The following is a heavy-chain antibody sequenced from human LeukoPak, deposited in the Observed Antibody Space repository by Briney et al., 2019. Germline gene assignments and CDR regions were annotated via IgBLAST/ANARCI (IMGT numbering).Heavy chain of an antibody. V-gene: IGHV6-1*01. Sequence: SQTLSLTCAISGDIVSSNSAAWNWIRQSPSRGLEWLGRTYYRSKWYNDYAVSVKSRITINPDTSKNQFSLQLNSVTPEDTAVYYCARDSPLTTVTTFPYWYFDLWGRGTLVTVSS. CDR3: ARDSPLTTVTTFPYWYFDL. J-gene: IGHJ2*01. CDR2: TYYRSKWYN. D-gene: IGHD4-17*01. CDR1: GDIVSSNSAA.